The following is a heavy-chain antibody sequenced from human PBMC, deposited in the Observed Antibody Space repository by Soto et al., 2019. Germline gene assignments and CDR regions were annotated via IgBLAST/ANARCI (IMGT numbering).Heavy chain of an antibody. J-gene: IGHJ4*02. D-gene: IGHD3-22*01. CDR3: AKDYVRYYDSSGYYYDY. Sequence: PGGSLRLSCSGSGFTFGDFTMSWIRQSPGKGLEWVCTISRSGDRTFYADSVRGRLTVSRDNSKNALYLQMNSMRAEDTAVYYCAKDYVRYYDSSGYYYDYWGQGTLVTVSS. CDR1: GFTFGDFT. CDR2: ISRSGDRT. V-gene: IGHV3-23*01.